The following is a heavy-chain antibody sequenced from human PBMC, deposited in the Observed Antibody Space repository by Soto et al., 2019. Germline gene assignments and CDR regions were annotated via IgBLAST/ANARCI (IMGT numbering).Heavy chain of an antibody. Sequence: EVQLLESGGGLVQPGGSLRLSCAASGFTFSIYAMSWVRQAPGKGLEWVSLISASGGDTYYADSVKGRFTMSRDNSKDTLCLQMNSLRVEDTALYYCAKDFSPDAFDIWGQGTVVTVSS. CDR1: GFTFSIYA. CDR3: AKDFSPDAFDI. V-gene: IGHV3-23*01. J-gene: IGHJ3*02. CDR2: ISASGGDT.